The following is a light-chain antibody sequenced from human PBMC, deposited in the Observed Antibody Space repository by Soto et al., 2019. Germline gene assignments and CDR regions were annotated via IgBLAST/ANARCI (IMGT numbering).Light chain of an antibody. CDR2: EVT. J-gene: IGLJ1*01. Sequence: QSALAQPASVSGSPGQSITISCTGTSSDVGAYDYVSWFQHYPGKAPKLLIYEVTNRPSGVSDRFSGSRSGNTASLTISGLQAEDGADYYCSSYTITNTLVFGSGTKVTVL. CDR3: SSYTITNTLV. V-gene: IGLV2-14*01. CDR1: SSDVGAYDY.